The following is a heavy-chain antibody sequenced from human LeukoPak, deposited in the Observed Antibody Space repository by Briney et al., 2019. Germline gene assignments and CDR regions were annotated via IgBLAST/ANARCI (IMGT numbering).Heavy chain of an antibody. D-gene: IGHD3-16*01. J-gene: IGHJ4*02. CDR1: GYTFSSYH. CDR2: INTYDGNT. CDR3: ARDPQNWGYYFDY. Sequence: ASVKVSCKASGYTFSSYHVSWVRQAPGQGLEWMGWINTYDGNTNYAQNFQGRVAMTTDTSTSTAYMELSSLRSEDTAVYYCARDPQNWGYYFDYWGQGTLVTVSS. V-gene: IGHV1-18*01.